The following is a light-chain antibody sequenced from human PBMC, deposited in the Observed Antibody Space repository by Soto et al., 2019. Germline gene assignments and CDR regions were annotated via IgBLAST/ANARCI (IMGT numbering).Light chain of an antibody. J-gene: IGKJ1*01. CDR2: DAS. V-gene: IGKV1-5*01. Sequence: STLSASIGDRVTITCRASQSISRWVAWYQQKPGEAPKVLIWDASSLQRGVPSRFSGSGSGTEFTLTISSLQPDDFATYYCQQYNDYSTWTFGQGTKVDIK. CDR1: QSISRW. CDR3: QQYNDYSTWT.